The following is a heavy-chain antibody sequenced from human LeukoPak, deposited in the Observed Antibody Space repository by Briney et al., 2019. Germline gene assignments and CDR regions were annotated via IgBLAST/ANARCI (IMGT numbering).Heavy chain of an antibody. Sequence: PGGSLILSCAASGFTFSHYEMNWVRQAPGKGLEWVSYIDTSGGTIYYVDSVKGRFTISRDNAKNSLYLQMNSLRAEDTAVYYCARDSRVPAAPSDYWGQGTLVTVSS. CDR3: ARDSRVPAAPSDY. CDR1: GFTFSHYE. CDR2: IDTSGGTI. J-gene: IGHJ4*02. D-gene: IGHD2-2*01. V-gene: IGHV3-48*03.